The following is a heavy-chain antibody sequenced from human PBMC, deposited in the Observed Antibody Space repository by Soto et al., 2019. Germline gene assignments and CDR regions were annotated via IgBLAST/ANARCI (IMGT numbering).Heavy chain of an antibody. CDR3: ARGTPSPLIVRSSRGPWFDP. Sequence: WETLSLTCTDSGGSIRSYSWRCIRQPPGDGLECIWYFYYGGRTKYNLSLKSRVTISVDTSKMQVSLKLSSVTAADKAVYFCARGTPSPLIVRSSRGPWFDPWGQGTLVTVS. CDR1: GGSIRSYS. V-gene: IGHV4-59*08. D-gene: IGHD2-15*01. J-gene: IGHJ5*02. CDR2: FYYGGRT.